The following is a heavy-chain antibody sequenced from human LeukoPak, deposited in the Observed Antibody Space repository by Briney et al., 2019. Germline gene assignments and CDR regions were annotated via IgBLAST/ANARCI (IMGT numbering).Heavy chain of an antibody. D-gene: IGHD6-13*01. CDR3: AREAAGGVYFEY. CDR1: GYTFTSYD. V-gene: IGHV1-18*01. CDR2: ISAYNEST. Sequence: ASVKVSCKASGYTFTSYDITWVRQAPGQGLEWMGWISAYNESTNYAQKLQGRVTMTTDTSTSTAYMELRSLRSDDTAVYYCAREAAGGVYFEYWGQGTLVTVSS. J-gene: IGHJ4*02.